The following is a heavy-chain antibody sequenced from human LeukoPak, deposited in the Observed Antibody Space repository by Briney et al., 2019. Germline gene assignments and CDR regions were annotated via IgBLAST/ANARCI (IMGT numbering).Heavy chain of an antibody. CDR3: ARVVTAKFDY. D-gene: IGHD2-21*02. CDR1: GFTVSSNY. Sequence: GGSLRLSCAASGFTVSSNYMSWARQAPGKGLEWVSVIYSGGSTYYADSVKRRFTISRDNSKNTLYLQMNSLRAEDTAVDYCARVVTAKFDYWGQGTLVTVSS. J-gene: IGHJ4*02. CDR2: IYSGGST. V-gene: IGHV3-53*01.